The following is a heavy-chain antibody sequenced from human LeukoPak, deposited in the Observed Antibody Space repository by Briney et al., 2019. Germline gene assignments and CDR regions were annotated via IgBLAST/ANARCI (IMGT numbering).Heavy chain of an antibody. CDR3: ARQGWYYDY. D-gene: IGHD6-19*01. Sequence: SETLSLTCTVSGASISSYYWSWIRQPPGKGLEWIGYIYYSGNTNYNPSLKRRVTISVYTSKNQFSLKLSSVTAADTAVYYCARQGWYYDYWGQGTLVTVSS. CDR2: IYYSGNT. J-gene: IGHJ4*02. CDR1: GASISSYY. V-gene: IGHV4-59*01.